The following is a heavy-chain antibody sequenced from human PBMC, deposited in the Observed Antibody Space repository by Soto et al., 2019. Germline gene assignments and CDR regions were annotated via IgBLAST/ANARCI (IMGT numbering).Heavy chain of an antibody. J-gene: IGHJ6*02. V-gene: IGHV4-31*03. CDR2: IYYSGST. D-gene: IGHD3-22*01. CDR3: ARDQGHYYDSSGYPYYYGMDV. CDR1: GGSISSGGYY. Sequence: SETLSLTCTVSGGSISSGGYYWSWIRQHPGKGLEWIGYIYYSGSTYYNPSLKSRVTISVDTSKNQFSLKLSSVTAADTAVYYCARDQGHYYDSSGYPYYYGMDVWGQGTTVTVSS.